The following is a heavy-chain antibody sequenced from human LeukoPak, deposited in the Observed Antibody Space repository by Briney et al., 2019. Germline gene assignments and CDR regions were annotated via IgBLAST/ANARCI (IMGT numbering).Heavy chain of an antibody. CDR2: FYYYGNT. CDR1: SDSISSRGHY. V-gene: IGHV4-39*07. Sequence: PSETLSLTCTVSSDSISSRGHYWGWIRQPPGKGLEWIGSFYYYGNTYYNPSLKSRVTISVETSKNKFSLRLSSVTAADTAMYFCARDGYNYGLDRFDYWGHGTLVTVSS. CDR3: ARDGYNYGLDRFDY. J-gene: IGHJ4*01. D-gene: IGHD5-24*01.